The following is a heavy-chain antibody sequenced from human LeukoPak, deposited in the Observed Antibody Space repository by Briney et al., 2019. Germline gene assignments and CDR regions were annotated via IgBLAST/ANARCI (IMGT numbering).Heavy chain of an antibody. CDR1: GFTFSNYA. CDR3: AKCISTSSTAKHY. CDR2: ISGSGGST. D-gene: IGHD6-6*01. Sequence: GGSLRLACAASGFTFSNYAMSWVRQAAGKGLEWVSAISGSGGSTYYADSVKGRFTISRDHSKNTLYLQMNSLRAEDTAVYYCAKCISTSSTAKHYWGQGTLVTVSS. J-gene: IGHJ4*02. V-gene: IGHV3-23*01.